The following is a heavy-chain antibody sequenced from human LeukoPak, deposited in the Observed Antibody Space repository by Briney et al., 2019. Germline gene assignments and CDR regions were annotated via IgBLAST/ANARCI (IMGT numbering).Heavy chain of an antibody. J-gene: IGHJ4*02. CDR1: GGSISSSSYY. Sequence: NPSETLSLTCTVSGGSISSSSYYWGWIRQPPGKGLEWIGSIYHSGSTYYNPSLKSRVTISVDTSINQFSLKLSSVTAAETAVYYCVSGRGYCSGNRCYVESIGDYWGQGTLVTVSS. CDR3: VSGRGYCSGNRCYVESIGDY. D-gene: IGHD2-15*01. V-gene: IGHV4-39*07. CDR2: IYHSGST.